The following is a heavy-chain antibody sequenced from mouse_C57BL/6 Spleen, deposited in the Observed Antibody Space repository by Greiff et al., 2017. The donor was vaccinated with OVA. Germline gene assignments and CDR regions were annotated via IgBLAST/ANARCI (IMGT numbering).Heavy chain of an antibody. V-gene: IGHV1-42*01. CDR2: INPSTGGT. CDR1: GYSFTGYY. CDR3: ARSDYYGSSSWYFDV. D-gene: IGHD1-1*01. Sequence: EVKLMESGPELVKPGASVKISCKASGYSFTGYYMNWVKQSPEKSLEWIGEINPSTGGTTYNQKFKAKATLTVDKSSSTAYMQLKSLTSEDSAVYYCARSDYYGSSSWYFDVWGTGTTVTVSS. J-gene: IGHJ1*03.